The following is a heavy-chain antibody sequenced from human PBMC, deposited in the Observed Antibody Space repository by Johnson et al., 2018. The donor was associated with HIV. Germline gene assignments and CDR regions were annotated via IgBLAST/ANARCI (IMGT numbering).Heavy chain of an antibody. V-gene: IGHV3-20*04. CDR2: INWNGGSA. Sequence: VQLVESGGGVVQPGRSLRLSCAASGFTFDDYGINWVRQAPGRGLEWVSGINWNGGSAGYTDSVRGRFTISRDSAQNAVSLQMNSLRAEDTALYYCAKGVASTTVAAFDIWGPVTMVTVSS. CDR1: GFTFDDYG. CDR3: AKGVASTTVAAFDI. D-gene: IGHD4-17*01. J-gene: IGHJ3*02.